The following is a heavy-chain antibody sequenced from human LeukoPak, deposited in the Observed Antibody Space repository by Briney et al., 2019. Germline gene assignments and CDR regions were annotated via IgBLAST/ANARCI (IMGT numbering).Heavy chain of an antibody. CDR3: ASSYSSSWYNNWFDP. CDR2: IYYSGST. V-gene: IGHV4-59*01. J-gene: IGHJ5*02. Sequence: PSETLSLTCTVSGGSISSYYWSWIRQPPGKGLEWIGYIYYSGSTNYNPSLKSRVTISVDTSKNQFSLKLSSVTAADTAVYYCASSYSSSWYNNWFDPWGQGTLVTVSS. CDR1: GGSISSYY. D-gene: IGHD6-13*01.